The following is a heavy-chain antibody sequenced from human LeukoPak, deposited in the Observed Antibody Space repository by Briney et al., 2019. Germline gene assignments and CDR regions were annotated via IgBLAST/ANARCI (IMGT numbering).Heavy chain of an antibody. Sequence: SETLSLTCAVYGGSFSGYYWSWIRQPPGKGLEWIGEINHSGSTNYNPSLKSRVTISVDTSKNQFSLKLSSVTAADTAVYYCAGRGYYYYYYMDVWGKGTTVTVSS. V-gene: IGHV4-34*01. CDR2: INHSGST. J-gene: IGHJ6*03. CDR3: AGRGYYYYYYMDV. CDR1: GGSFSGYY.